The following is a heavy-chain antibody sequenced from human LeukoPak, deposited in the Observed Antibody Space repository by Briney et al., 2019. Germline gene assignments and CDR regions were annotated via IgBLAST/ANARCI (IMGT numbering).Heavy chain of an antibody. Sequence: GSLRLSCAASGFTFSSYAMNWVRQAPGKGLEWVSSISSSSSYIYYADSVKGRFTISRDNAKNSLYLQMNSLRAEDTAVYYCARVRTSAGTDYWGQGTLVTVSS. D-gene: IGHD2-8*01. CDR1: GFTFSSYA. J-gene: IGHJ4*02. CDR3: ARVRTSAGTDY. V-gene: IGHV3-21*01. CDR2: ISSSSSYI.